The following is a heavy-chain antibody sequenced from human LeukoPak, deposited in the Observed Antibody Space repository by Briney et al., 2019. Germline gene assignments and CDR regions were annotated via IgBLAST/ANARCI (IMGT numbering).Heavy chain of an antibody. V-gene: IGHV3-30*18. CDR1: GFMFSRYG. J-gene: IGHJ4*02. D-gene: IGHD3-10*01. Sequence: PGRSLRLSCAASGFMFSRYGMHWVRQAPGKGPEWVAVISSDGNKKYYIDSVKGRFTISRDNSKNTMYLAMNSLRAEDTALYYCGKDRGWFGGSLANFDYWGQGTLVIVSS. CDR3: GKDRGWFGGSLANFDY. CDR2: ISSDGNKK.